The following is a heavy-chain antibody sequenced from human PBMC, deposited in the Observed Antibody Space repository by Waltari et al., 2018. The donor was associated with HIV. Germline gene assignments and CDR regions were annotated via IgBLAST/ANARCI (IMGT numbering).Heavy chain of an antibody. Sequence: VQLVQSGAEVKKPGSSVKVSCKDSGGPRSRYAISRVLQPSGQGVEWLVGIISIFCTANYEKKFQGRVTMTADESTSTAYMELSSLRSEDTAVYYCARVSDSSSSQGYYYYGMDVWGQGTTVTVSS. CDR2: IISIFCTA. D-gene: IGHD6-6*01. CDR3: ARVSDSSSSQGYYYYGMDV. V-gene: IGHV1-69*12. CDR1: GGPRSRYA. J-gene: IGHJ6*02.